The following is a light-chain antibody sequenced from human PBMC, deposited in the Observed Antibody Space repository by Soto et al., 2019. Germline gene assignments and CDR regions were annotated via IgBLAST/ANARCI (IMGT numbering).Light chain of an antibody. V-gene: IGLV2-14*01. Sequence: QSALTQPASVSGSPGQSITISCTGTSSDVGYYNYVSWYQQHTGKAPKVLIYEVRNLPSGASSRFSGSKSGNTAFLTISGLQPEDEADYYCSSYTRSSSVLFGGGTKVTVL. CDR3: SSYTRSSSVL. J-gene: IGLJ2*01. CDR2: EVR. CDR1: SSDVGYYNY.